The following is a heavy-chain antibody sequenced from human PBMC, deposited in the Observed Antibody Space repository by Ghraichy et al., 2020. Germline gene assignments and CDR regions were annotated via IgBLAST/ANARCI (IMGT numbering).Heavy chain of an antibody. J-gene: IGHJ4*02. CDR3: ARDPYGDYKYGGTDY. D-gene: IGHD4-17*01. V-gene: IGHV3-7*01. CDR2: IKSDGSDR. Sequence: GGSLRLSCAASGFSFSRHWMSWVHQAPGKGLEWVASIKSDGSDRVYVDSVKGRFIISRDNAKNSVSLEMNSLRVDDTAVYYCARDPYGDYKYGGTDYWGQGTLVSVSS. CDR1: GFSFSRHW.